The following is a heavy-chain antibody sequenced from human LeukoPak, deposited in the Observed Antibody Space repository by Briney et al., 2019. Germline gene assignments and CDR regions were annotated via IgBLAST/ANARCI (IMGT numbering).Heavy chain of an antibody. J-gene: IGHJ3*02. D-gene: IGHD1-14*01. Sequence: SETLSLTCAVSGGSISDYFWSWIRQPPGKGLEWIGNINYSGSTNYNPSLKSRVTMSVDTSKDHFSLKLSSVTAADTAGYCWARVDLYNREQNEDAFDIWGQGTMVTVSS. CDR2: INYSGST. CDR1: GGSISDYF. CDR3: ARVDLYNREQNEDAFDI. V-gene: IGHV4-59*08.